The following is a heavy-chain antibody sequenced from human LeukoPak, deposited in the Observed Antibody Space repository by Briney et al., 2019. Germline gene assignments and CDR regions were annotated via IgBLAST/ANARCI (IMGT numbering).Heavy chain of an antibody. Sequence: GGSLRLSCAASGFTFSSYSMNWVRQAPGKGLEWVSSISSSSSYIYYADSVKGRFTISSNNAKNSLYLQMNSLRAEDTAVYYCARDFSEYSSSFDYWGQGTLVTVSS. V-gene: IGHV3-21*01. CDR2: ISSSSSYI. D-gene: IGHD6-6*01. CDR1: GFTFSSYS. CDR3: ARDFSEYSSSFDY. J-gene: IGHJ4*02.